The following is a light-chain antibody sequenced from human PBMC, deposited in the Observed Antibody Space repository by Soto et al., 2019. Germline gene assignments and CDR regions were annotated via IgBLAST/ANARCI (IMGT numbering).Light chain of an antibody. CDR1: QSVGSN. V-gene: IGKV3-15*01. CDR3: QQYNNWPPAGT. CDR2: YAS. Sequence: EIVMTQSPATLSVSPGERATLSCRASQSVGSNLAWYQQKPGQAPRLLIYYASTRDTGVPARFSGSGSGTDFTLTISRLQAEEFAVYFCQQYNNWPPAGTFGQGTKVEMK. J-gene: IGKJ1*01.